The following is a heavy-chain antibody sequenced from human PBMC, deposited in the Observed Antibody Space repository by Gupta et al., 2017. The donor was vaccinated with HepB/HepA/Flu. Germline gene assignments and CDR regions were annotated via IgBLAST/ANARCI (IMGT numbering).Heavy chain of an antibody. V-gene: IGHV4-59*01. CDR1: GGSISSYY. J-gene: IGHJ3*02. CDR2: IYYSGST. D-gene: IGHD3-10*01. Sequence: QVQLQESGPGLVKPSETLSLTCPVSGGSISSYYWRWIRQPPGKGLAWIGYIYYSGSTNYNPSLKSRVTISVDTSKNQFSLKLSSVTAADTAVYYCARGVFWFGELYLLYGAFDIWGQGTMVTVSS. CDR3: ARGVFWFGELYLLYGAFDI.